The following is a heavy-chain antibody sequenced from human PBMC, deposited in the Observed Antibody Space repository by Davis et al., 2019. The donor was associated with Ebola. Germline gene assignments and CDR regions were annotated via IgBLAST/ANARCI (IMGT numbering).Heavy chain of an antibody. V-gene: IGHV3-9*01. D-gene: IGHD3-22*01. CDR2: INWNSGTI. J-gene: IGHJ6*04. Sequence: SLKISCAASGFTFDDYAMHWVRQAPGKGLEWVSGINWNSGTIGYADSVKGRFTISRDNAKNSLYLQMNSLRAEDTALYYCAKDIEYYFDGSEYRPSYYSYGLDVWGKGTTVTVSS. CDR1: GFTFDDYA. CDR3: AKDIEYYFDGSEYRPSYYSYGLDV.